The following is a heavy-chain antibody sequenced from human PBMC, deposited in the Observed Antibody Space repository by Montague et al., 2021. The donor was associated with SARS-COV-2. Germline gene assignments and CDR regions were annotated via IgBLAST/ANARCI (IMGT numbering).Heavy chain of an antibody. V-gene: IGHV4-34*01. D-gene: IGHD2-15*01. Sequence: SETLSLTCAVHGGSFSGYYWNWIRQPPGKGLEWIGEINHGGNTNXNPSLKNRLTISVDTSKNQFSLKLTSVAATDTAVYYCARRRDGVVPSPILGIGPYFTYYYMDVWGKGTTVTVSS. CDR2: INHGGNT. CDR3: ARRRDGVVPSPILGIGPYFTYYYMDV. CDR1: GGSFSGYY. J-gene: IGHJ6*03.